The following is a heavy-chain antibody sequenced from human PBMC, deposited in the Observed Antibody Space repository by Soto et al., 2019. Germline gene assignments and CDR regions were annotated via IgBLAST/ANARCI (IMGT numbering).Heavy chain of an antibody. CDR1: GGSISSSNW. CDR2: IYHSGST. CDR3: AIVVGGSYYGMDV. V-gene: IGHV4-4*02. J-gene: IGHJ6*02. D-gene: IGHD2-2*01. Sequence: QVQLQEWGPGLVKPSGTLSLTCAVSGGSISSSNWWSWVRQPPGKGLEWIGEIYHSGSTTYNPSLARRVTISVDKSQHQFSLTLSSVTAADTAVYYCAIVVGGSYYGMDVWGQGTTVTVSS.